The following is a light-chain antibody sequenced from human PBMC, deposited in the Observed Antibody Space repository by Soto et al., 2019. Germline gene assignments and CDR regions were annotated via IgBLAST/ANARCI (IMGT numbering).Light chain of an antibody. Sequence: QSVLTQPPSASGTPGQRVTISCSGSISNIGSNNVNWYQQLPGTAPKLLIYNNNQRPSGVPDRFSGSKSGTSASLAISGLQSEDEADYYCAAWDDGLNGYVFGPGTKVTVL. J-gene: IGLJ1*01. CDR1: ISNIGSNN. CDR2: NNN. CDR3: AAWDDGLNGYV. V-gene: IGLV1-44*01.